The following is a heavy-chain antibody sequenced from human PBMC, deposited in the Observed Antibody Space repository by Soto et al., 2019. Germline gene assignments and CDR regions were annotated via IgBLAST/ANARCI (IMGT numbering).Heavy chain of an antibody. CDR1: GGSFSGYY. Sequence: QVQLQQWGAGLLKPSETLSLTCAVYGGSFSGYYWSWIRQPPGKGLEWIGEINHSGSTNYNPSLKSRVTISVDTSKNQFSLKLSSVTAADTAVYYCARDDVIAAAGHQDHWGQGTLVTVSS. CDR2: INHSGST. D-gene: IGHD6-13*01. CDR3: ARDDVIAAAGHQDH. J-gene: IGHJ4*02. V-gene: IGHV4-34*01.